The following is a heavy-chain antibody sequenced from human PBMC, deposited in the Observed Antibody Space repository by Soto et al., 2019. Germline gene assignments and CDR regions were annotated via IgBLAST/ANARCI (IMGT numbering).Heavy chain of an antibody. J-gene: IGHJ4*02. CDR1: GYTFTSYD. V-gene: IGHV1-8*01. CDR3: ASFITRL. Sequence: GXXVKVSCKASGYTFTSYDINWVRQATGQGIGWMGWXKPNSGKTGYAXXFQGRVTXXRNTSISTAYMELSSLRSEDTAVYYCASFITRLWGQGTLVTVSS. D-gene: IGHD3-22*01. CDR2: XKPNSGKT.